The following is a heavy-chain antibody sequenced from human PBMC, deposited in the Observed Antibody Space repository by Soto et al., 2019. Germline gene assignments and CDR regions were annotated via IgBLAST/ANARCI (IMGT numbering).Heavy chain of an antibody. D-gene: IGHD3-22*01. CDR3: ARGAPYDTSGYPFDY. CDR1: GGTFSNYA. V-gene: IGHV1-69*01. Sequence: QVQLVQSGAEMKTPGSSVKVSCKASGGTFSNYAINWVRQAPGQGLEWMGGLLPIYGTVNYAQKFQGRVTITADESTNTAYMELSSLRSEDTAVYHCARGAPYDTSGYPFDYLGRGTLVTVSS. CDR2: LLPIYGTV. J-gene: IGHJ4*02.